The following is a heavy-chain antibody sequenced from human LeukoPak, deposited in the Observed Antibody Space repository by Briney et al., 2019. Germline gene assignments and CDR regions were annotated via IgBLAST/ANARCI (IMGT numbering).Heavy chain of an antibody. Sequence: GGSLRLSCATSGFTFSRNAMNWVRQAPGKGLEWVSFISSSSNYMSYADSVKGRFTISRDNAKNSLYLQMNSLRAEDTAVYYCAGRHCSGGGCYFAGADPFDYWGQGTLVTVSS. V-gene: IGHV3-21*01. CDR1: GFTFSRNA. CDR3: AGRHCSGGGCYFAGADPFDY. J-gene: IGHJ4*02. D-gene: IGHD2-15*01. CDR2: ISSSSNYM.